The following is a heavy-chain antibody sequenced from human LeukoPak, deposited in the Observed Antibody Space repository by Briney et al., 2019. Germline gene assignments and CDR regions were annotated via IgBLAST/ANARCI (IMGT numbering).Heavy chain of an antibody. D-gene: IGHD2-15*01. CDR2: IKQDGSEK. V-gene: IGHV3-7*01. CDR1: GFTFSSYW. J-gene: IGHJ4*02. CDR3: ARDGGPLDY. Sequence: GGSLRLSCAAPGFTFSSYWMSWVRQAPGKGLEWVANIKQDGSEKYYVDSVKGRFTISRDNAKNSLYLQMNSLRAEDTAVYYCARDGGPLDYWGQGTLVTVSS.